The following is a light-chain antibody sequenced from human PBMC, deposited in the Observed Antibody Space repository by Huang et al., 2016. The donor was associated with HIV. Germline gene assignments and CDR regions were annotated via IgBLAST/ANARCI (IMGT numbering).Light chain of an antibody. J-gene: IGKJ1*01. Sequence: DLQMTQYPSSLSASVGDRVTITCRASQDINNYLAWYQQKAGQVPKLLIYAASSLQSGVPSRFSGSGSGTDFTLTISSLQPEDVAIYYCQKYDSVPRTFGQGTKVEIK. CDR3: QKYDSVPRT. CDR1: QDINNY. V-gene: IGKV1-27*01. CDR2: AAS.